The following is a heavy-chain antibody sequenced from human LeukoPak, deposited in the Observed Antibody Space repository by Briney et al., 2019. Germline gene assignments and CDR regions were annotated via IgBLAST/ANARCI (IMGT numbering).Heavy chain of an antibody. D-gene: IGHD3-10*01. Sequence: PGGSLRLSCAASGFTFSDCSMNWVRQAPGKGLEWVSSISSSSTYIYYADSVKGRFTISRDNAETSLYLQMNSLRAEDTAVYYCARAPYGSGSYSDYWGQGTLVTVSS. CDR1: GFTFSDCS. J-gene: IGHJ4*02. CDR2: ISSSSTYI. V-gene: IGHV3-21*01. CDR3: ARAPYGSGSYSDY.